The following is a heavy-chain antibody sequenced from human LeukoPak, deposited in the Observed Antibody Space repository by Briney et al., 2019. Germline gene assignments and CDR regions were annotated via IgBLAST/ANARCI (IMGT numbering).Heavy chain of an antibody. Sequence: ASVKVSCKASGYTFTSYDINWVRQATGQGLEWMGWMNPNSGNTAYAQKFQGRVTMTRNTSISTAYMELSNLRSEDTAVYYCAREPIVGATRYWFDTWGQGTLVTVSS. J-gene: IGHJ5*02. D-gene: IGHD1-26*01. CDR3: AREPIVGATRYWFDT. V-gene: IGHV1-8*01. CDR2: MNPNSGNT. CDR1: GYTFTSYD.